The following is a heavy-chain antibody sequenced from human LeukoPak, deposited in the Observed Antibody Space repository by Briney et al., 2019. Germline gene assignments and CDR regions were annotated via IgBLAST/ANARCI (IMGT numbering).Heavy chain of an antibody. V-gene: IGHV4-39*07. CDR2: IYYSGST. CDR1: GGSISSSSYY. Sequence: SETLSLTCTVSGGSISSSSYYWGWIRQPPGKGLEWIGSIYYSGSTCYNPSLKSRVTISVDTSKNQFSLKLSSVTAADTAVYYCARVMSDYYDSSGYFDYWGQGTLVTVSS. CDR3: ARVMSDYYDSSGYFDY. D-gene: IGHD3-22*01. J-gene: IGHJ4*02.